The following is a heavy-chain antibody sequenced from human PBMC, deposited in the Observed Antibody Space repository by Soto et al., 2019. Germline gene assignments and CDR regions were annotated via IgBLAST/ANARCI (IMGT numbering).Heavy chain of an antibody. D-gene: IGHD3-9*01. Sequence: SETLSLTCAVYGVSFSGYYWNWIRQPPGKGLEWIGEINHSGSTNYNPSLKSRVTISVDTSKNQFSLKLSSVTAADTAVYYCARSLRWFDPWGQGTLVTVSS. CDR1: GVSFSGYY. J-gene: IGHJ5*02. V-gene: IGHV4-34*01. CDR3: ARSLRWFDP. CDR2: INHSGST.